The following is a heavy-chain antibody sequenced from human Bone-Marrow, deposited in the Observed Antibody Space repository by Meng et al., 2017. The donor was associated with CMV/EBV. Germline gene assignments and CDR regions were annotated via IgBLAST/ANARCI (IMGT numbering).Heavy chain of an antibody. CDR2: ISWDGGST. CDR1: GFTFDDYT. J-gene: IGHJ6*02. Sequence: GESLKISCAASGFTFDDYTMHWVRQAPGKGLEWVSLISWDGGSTYYADSVKGRFTISRDNSKNSLYLQMNSLRTEDTAVYYCARVPGYYDSSGYYYYYYGMDVWGQRTTVTVSS. D-gene: IGHD3-22*01. V-gene: IGHV3-43*01. CDR3: ARVPGYYDSSGYYYYYYGMDV.